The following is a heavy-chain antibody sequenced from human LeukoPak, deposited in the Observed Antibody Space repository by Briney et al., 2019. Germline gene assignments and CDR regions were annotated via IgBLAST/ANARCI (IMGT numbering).Heavy chain of an antibody. J-gene: IGHJ1*01. D-gene: IGHD3-22*01. Sequence: GGSLRLSCAASGFTFSSYWMSWVRQAPGKGLEWVVNIKQDGSEKYYVDSVKGRFTISRDNSKNTLYLQMNSLRAEDTAVYYCAKVHYYDSSGYYEYFQHWGQGTLVTVSS. CDR1: GFTFSSYW. V-gene: IGHV3-7*03. CDR2: IKQDGSEK. CDR3: AKVHYYDSSGYYEYFQH.